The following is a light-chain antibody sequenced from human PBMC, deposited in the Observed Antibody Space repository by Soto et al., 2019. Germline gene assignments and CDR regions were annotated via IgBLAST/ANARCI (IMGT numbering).Light chain of an antibody. CDR3: QQSYSAPRT. V-gene: IGKV1-39*01. Sequence: DIQMTQSPSSLSASVGDRVTITCRASQSISSYLNWYQQKPGKAPKLLIYAASSLQSGIPSRFSGSGSGTDFTLIISSLQPEDFATYYCQQSYSAPRTFDQGTRLDIK. CDR1: QSISSY. J-gene: IGKJ5*01. CDR2: AAS.